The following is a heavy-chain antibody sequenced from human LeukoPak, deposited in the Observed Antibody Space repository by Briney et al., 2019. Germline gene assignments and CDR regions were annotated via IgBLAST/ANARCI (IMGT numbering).Heavy chain of an antibody. V-gene: IGHV1-46*01. J-gene: IGHJ5*02. CDR1: GYTFTSYY. CDR3: ARGRAVTTGWFDP. Sequence: GASVKVSCKASGYTFTSYYMHWVRQAPGQGLEWMGIINPSGGSTSYAQKFQGRVTMTRDTSISTAYMELSRLRSDDTAVYYCARGRAVTTGWFDPWGQGTLVTVSS. CDR2: INPSGGST. D-gene: IGHD4-17*01.